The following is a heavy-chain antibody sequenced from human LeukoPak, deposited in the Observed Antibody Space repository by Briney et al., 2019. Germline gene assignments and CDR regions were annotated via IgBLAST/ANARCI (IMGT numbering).Heavy chain of an antibody. V-gene: IGHV3-30-3*01. CDR2: ISYDGSNK. D-gene: IGHD6-19*01. CDR3: ARDVSNSGWPYYFDY. J-gene: IGHJ4*02. Sequence: GSLRLSCAASGFTFSSYAMHWVRQAPGRGLEWVAVISYDGSNKYYADSVKGRFTISRDNSKNTLYLQMNSLRAEDTAVYYCARDVSNSGWPYYFDYWGQGTLVTVSS. CDR1: GFTFSSYA.